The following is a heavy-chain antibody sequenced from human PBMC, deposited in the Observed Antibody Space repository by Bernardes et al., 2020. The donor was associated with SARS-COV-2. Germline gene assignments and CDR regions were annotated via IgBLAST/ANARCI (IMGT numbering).Heavy chain of an antibody. CDR2: ITGSGGRT. CDR3: AKEGGYYDTSGYYWGPGES. V-gene: IGHV3-23*01. D-gene: IGHD3-22*01. CDR1: GFNFSSYA. J-gene: IGHJ5*02. Sequence: GGSLRLSCAASGFNFSSYAMSWVRQPPGKGLEWVSAITGSGGRTFYADSVKGRFAISRDNSKNTLYLQMNSLRAEDTAVYYCAKEGGYYDTSGYYWGPGESWGQGTLVTVSS.